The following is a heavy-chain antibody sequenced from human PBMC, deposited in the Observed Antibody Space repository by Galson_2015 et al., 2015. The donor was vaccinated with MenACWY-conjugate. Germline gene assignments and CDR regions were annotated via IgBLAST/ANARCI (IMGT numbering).Heavy chain of an antibody. CDR1: GFTFSNYW. Sequence: SLRLSCAASGFTFSNYWMSWVRQAPGKGLEWVANIKQDGSVKYYVDSVRGRFTVSRDNPKNSVYLQMNSLRAEDTVVYYCARIGYSSSSFDYWGQGALVTVSS. J-gene: IGHJ4*02. V-gene: IGHV3-7*03. CDR2: IKQDGSVK. CDR3: ARIGYSSSSFDY. D-gene: IGHD6-6*01.